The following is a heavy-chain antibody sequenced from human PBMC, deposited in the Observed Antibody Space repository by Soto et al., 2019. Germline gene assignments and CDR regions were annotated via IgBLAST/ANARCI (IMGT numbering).Heavy chain of an antibody. V-gene: IGHV4-39*01. CDR1: GGSISSSSYY. CDR2: IYYSGST. J-gene: IGHJ4*02. D-gene: IGHD6-13*01. Sequence: SETLSLTCTVSGGSISSSSYYWGWIRQPPGKGLEWIGSIYYSGSTYYNPSLKSRVTISVDTSKNQFSLKLSSVTAADTAVYYCARHAAAGTIWGQGTLVTVS. CDR3: ARHAAAGTI.